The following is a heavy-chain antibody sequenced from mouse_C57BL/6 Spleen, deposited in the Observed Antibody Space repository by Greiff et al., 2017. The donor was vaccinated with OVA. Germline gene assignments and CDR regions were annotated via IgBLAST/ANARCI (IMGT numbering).Heavy chain of an antibody. J-gene: IGHJ3*01. CDR1: GYTFTEYT. CDR3: ARHNYYGSREEAWFAY. CDR2: FYPGSGSI. D-gene: IGHD1-1*01. Sequence: QVQLKESGAELVKPGASVKLSCKASGYTFTEYTIHWVKQRSGQGLEWIGWFYPGSGSIKYNEKFKDKATLTADKSSSTVYMELSRLTSEDSAVYFCARHNYYGSREEAWFAYWGQGTLVTVSA. V-gene: IGHV1-62-2*01.